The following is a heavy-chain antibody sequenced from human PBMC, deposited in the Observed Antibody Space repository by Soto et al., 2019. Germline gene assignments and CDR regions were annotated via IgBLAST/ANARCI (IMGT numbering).Heavy chain of an antibody. J-gene: IGHJ4*02. CDR2: FTSPGVT. D-gene: IGHD1-26*01. Sequence: EVQLLESGGGLVQPGGSLRLSCEASGCKIINYAMTWLRQAPGQGVEWVSTFTSPGVTYYADSVKGRFTISRDTSKNTLFLQMNSLRAEDTAVYYCAERKARTGSYCDWGEGTLVTVSA. CDR1: GCKIINYA. CDR3: AERKARTGSYCD. V-gene: IGHV3-23*01.